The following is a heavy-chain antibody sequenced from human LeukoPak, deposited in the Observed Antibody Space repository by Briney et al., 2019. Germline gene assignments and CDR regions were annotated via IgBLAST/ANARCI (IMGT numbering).Heavy chain of an antibody. V-gene: IGHV4-59*01. J-gene: IGHJ4*02. CDR3: ARGLSRGDYYGSGSDY. CDR1: GGSISSYY. D-gene: IGHD3-10*01. CDR2: IYYSGST. Sequence: SETLSLTCTVSGGSISSYYWSWIRQPPGKGLEWIGYIYYSGSTNYNPSLKSRVTISVDTSKNQFSLKLSSVTAADTAVYYCARGLSRGDYYGSGSDYWGQGTLVTVSS.